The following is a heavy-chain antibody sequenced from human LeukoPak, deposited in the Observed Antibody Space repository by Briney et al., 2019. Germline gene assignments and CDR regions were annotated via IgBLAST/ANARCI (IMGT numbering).Heavy chain of an antibody. J-gene: IGHJ4*02. Sequence: GGSLRLSCAASGIIFSDHWMTWVRQAPGKGLEWVATIKTDGKQIYYVDSVKGRFTISRDNAKNSLFLQMNSLRAEDTAIYFCVRGGGREMDYWGQGTLATVSS. V-gene: IGHV3-7*04. CDR3: VRGGGREMDY. CDR2: IKTDGKQI. CDR1: GIIFSDHW. D-gene: IGHD3-10*01.